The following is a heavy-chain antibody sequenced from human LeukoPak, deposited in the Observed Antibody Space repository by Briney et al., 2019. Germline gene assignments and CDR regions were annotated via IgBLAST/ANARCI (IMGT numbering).Heavy chain of an antibody. J-gene: IGHJ4*02. CDR1: GASLSSYF. Sequence: SETLSLTCNVSGASLSSYFWSWIRQPPGKGLEWIGYIYYDGYPNYSPSLSSLITISVEKSKSQFSLNLRSVTAADTALYFCAGTELGYCTVTGCPLESWGQGTLVTVSS. CDR2: IYYDGYP. D-gene: IGHD2-8*02. CDR3: AGTELGYCTVTGCPLES. V-gene: IGHV4-59*01.